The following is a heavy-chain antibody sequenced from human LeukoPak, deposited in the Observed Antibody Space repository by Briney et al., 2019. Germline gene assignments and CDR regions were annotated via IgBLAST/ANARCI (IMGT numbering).Heavy chain of an antibody. V-gene: IGHV4-61*02. D-gene: IGHD2-2*01. CDR2: IYSSGST. Sequence: SSQTLSLTCTGSGGSISSGSYYWSWLRQPAGKGLEWIGRIYSSGSTNYTPSLKSRVTISVDTSKNQFSLKLSSVTAADTAVYYCARARCSSTSCYSAFDYWGQGTLVTVSS. CDR1: GGSISSGSYY. CDR3: ARARCSSTSCYSAFDY. J-gene: IGHJ4*02.